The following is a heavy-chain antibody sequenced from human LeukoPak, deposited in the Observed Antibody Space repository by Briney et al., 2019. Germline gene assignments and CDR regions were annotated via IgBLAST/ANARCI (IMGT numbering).Heavy chain of an antibody. J-gene: IGHJ4*02. CDR3: AKGVVLVPTAKTYYFDF. CDR1: GFTFSSYA. CDR2: ISGRGGST. Sequence: GGSLRLSCAVSGFTFSSYAMSWVRQAPGKGLEWVPAISGRGGSTYYADSVKGRFTISRDNSKNTLYLQMNSLRAEDTAVYYCAKGVVLVPTAKTYYFDFWGQGTLVTVSS. V-gene: IGHV3-23*01. D-gene: IGHD2-2*01.